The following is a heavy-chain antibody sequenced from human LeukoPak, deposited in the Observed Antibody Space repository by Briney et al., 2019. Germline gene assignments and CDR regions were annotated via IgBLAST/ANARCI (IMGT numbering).Heavy chain of an antibody. CDR3: AKDNYDILTGYRSRIV. J-gene: IGHJ4*02. CDR2: ISGSGGST. CDR1: VVTCSSDA. Sequence: SLTLSCSASVVTCSSDAMGGRRKTPKKGLEWVSAISGSGGSTYYADSVKGRFTISRDNSKNTLYLQMNSLRAEDTAVYYCAKDNYDILTGYRSRIVWGQGTLVTVSS. D-gene: IGHD3-9*01. V-gene: IGHV3-23*01.